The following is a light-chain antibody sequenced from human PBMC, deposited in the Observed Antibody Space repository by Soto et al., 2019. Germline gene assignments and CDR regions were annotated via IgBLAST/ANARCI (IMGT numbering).Light chain of an antibody. CDR2: GTS. J-gene: IGKJ2*01. V-gene: IGKV3-20*01. Sequence: EIVLTQSPGTLSLSLGERATLSCRASQSVSSAYLAWYQQKPGQAPRLLIYGTSIRATGIPDRISGSGSGTDFTLTISRPEPEDFAVYYCQQFARSPPQYTFGQGTKLEIK. CDR1: QSVSSAY. CDR3: QQFARSPPQYT.